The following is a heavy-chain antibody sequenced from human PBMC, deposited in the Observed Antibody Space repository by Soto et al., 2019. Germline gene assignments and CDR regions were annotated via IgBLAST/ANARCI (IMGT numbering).Heavy chain of an antibody. V-gene: IGHV1-69*01. D-gene: IGHD3-10*01. CDR3: ARVTSMVRGVIDNWFDP. CDR1: GGTFSSYA. Sequence: QVPLVQSGAEVKKPGSSVTVSCKASGGTFSSYAIHWVRQAPGQGLEWMGGIIPMYGPAKYAQRFQGTVTITADESTNSVYMGLTSLTPQDTAVYYCARVTSMVRGVIDNWFDPWGHGTLVTVSS. CDR2: IIPMYGPA. J-gene: IGHJ5*02.